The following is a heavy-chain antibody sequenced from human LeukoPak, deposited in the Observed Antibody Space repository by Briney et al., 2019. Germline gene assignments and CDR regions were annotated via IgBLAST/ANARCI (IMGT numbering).Heavy chain of an antibody. CDR2: IYYSGST. V-gene: IGHV4-59*01. D-gene: IGHD2-15*01. CDR1: GGSISTYY. J-gene: IGHJ6*04. Sequence: NLSETLSLTCTVSGGSISTYYWSWIRQPPGKGLEWIGFIYYSGSTSYNPSLKSRVTMSVDTSKNQFSLNLNSVTAADTAVYYCARDRGGVYMDVWGKGTTVTVSS. CDR3: ARDRGGVYMDV.